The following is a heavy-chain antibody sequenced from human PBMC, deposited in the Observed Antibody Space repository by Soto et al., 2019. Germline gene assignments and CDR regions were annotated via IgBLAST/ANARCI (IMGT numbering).Heavy chain of an antibody. CDR3: ARYCSGGSCHKGVPDY. Sequence: VASVKVSCKVSGYTLSSYGISWVRQAPGQGLEWMGWINTYNGATNYAQNLQGRVTMTTDSSTTTAYMELRSLRSDDTAVYYCARYCSGGSCHKGVPDYWGQGTLVTVSS. D-gene: IGHD2-15*01. CDR1: GYTLSSYG. V-gene: IGHV1-18*01. J-gene: IGHJ4*02. CDR2: INTYNGAT.